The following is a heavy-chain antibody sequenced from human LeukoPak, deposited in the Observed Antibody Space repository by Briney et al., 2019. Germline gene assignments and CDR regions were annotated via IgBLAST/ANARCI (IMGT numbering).Heavy chain of an antibody. V-gene: IGHV4-39*07. Sequence: PSETLSLTCTVSGGSISSSSYYWGWIRQPPGKGLEWIGSFSCSGSTYYNPSLKSRVTISVDTSKNQFSLKLSSVTAADTAVYYCARMPPRIFGVVIWPTHFDYWGQGTLVTVSS. CDR2: FSCSGST. J-gene: IGHJ4*02. CDR1: GGSISSSSYY. D-gene: IGHD3-3*01. CDR3: ARMPPRIFGVVIWPTHFDY.